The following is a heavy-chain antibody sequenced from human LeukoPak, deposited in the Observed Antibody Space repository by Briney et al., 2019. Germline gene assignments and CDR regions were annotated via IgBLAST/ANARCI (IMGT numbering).Heavy chain of an antibody. D-gene: IGHD3-22*01. V-gene: IGHV4-39*07. J-gene: IGHJ3*02. CDR1: GGSISSSSYY. CDR3: ARVVFHYDSSGYYYADAFDI. Sequence: SETLSLTCTVSGGSISSSSYYWGWIRQPPGKGLEWIGSIYYSGSTYYNPSLKSRVTISVDTSKNQFSLKLSSVTAADTAVYYCARVVFHYDSSGYYYADAFDIWGQGTMVTVSS. CDR2: IYYSGST.